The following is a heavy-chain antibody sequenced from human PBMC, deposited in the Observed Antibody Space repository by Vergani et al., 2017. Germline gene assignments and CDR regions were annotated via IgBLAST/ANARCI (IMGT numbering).Heavy chain of an antibody. D-gene: IGHD6-19*01. Sequence: VQLVESGGGVVQPGGSLRLSCAASGFTFSSYAMSWVRQAPGKGLEWVSGIGTAGDTYYPGSVKGRFTISRENDKNSLYLQMNSLRAGDTAVYYCARGGSGWYNYFDYWGQGTLVTVSS. CDR2: IGTAGDT. V-gene: IGHV3-13*01. CDR1: GFTFSSYA. J-gene: IGHJ4*02. CDR3: ARGGSGWYNYFDY.